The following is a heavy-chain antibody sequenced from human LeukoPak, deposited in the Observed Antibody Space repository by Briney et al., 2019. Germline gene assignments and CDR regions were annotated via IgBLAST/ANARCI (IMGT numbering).Heavy chain of an antibody. CDR2: ISYDGSNK. D-gene: IGHD3-3*01. Sequence: GGSLRLSCAASGFTFSSYAMHWVRQAPGKGLDWVAVISYDGSNKYYVDSVKGRFTISRDNSKNTLYLQMNSLRAEDTAVYYCARVRGAFDIWGQGTMVTVSS. V-gene: IGHV3-30-3*01. CDR1: GFTFSSYA. J-gene: IGHJ3*02. CDR3: ARVRGAFDI.